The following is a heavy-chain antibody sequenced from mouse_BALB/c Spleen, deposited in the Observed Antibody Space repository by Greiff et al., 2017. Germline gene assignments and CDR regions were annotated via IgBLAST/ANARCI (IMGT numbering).Heavy chain of an antibody. V-gene: IGHV1-7*01. CDR2: INPSTGYT. Sequence: VQLQQSGAELAKPGASVKMSCKASGYTFTSYWMHWVKQRPGQGLEWIGYINPSTGYTEYNQKFKDKATLTADKSSSTAYMQLSSLTSEDSAVYYCARPIYDGNAYWGQGTLVTVSA. CDR1: GYTFTSYW. J-gene: IGHJ3*01. D-gene: IGHD2-3*01. CDR3: ARPIYDGNAY.